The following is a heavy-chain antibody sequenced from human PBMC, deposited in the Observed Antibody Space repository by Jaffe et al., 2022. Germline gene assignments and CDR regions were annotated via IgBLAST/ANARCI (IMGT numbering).Heavy chain of an antibody. D-gene: IGHD3-10*01. Sequence: QVQLQESGPGLVKPSETLSLTCAVSGYSISSGYYWGWIRQPPGKGLEWIGSIYHSGSTYYNPSLKSRVTISVDTSKNQFSLKLSSVTAADTAVYYCASRLWFGELSLAAYMDVWGKGTTVTVSS. J-gene: IGHJ6*03. CDR2: IYHSGST. CDR1: GYSISSGYY. CDR3: ASRLWFGELSLAAYMDV. V-gene: IGHV4-38-2*01.